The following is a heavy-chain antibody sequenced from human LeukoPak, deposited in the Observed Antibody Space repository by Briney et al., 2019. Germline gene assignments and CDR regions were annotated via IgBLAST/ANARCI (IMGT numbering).Heavy chain of an antibody. Sequence: GASVKVSCKASGYTFTSYYMHWVRQAPGQGLEWMGIINPSGGSTSYAQKFQGRVTMTRDTSTSTVYMELSSLRSEDTAVYYCAKPVIPLYFQHWGQGTLVTVSS. D-gene: IGHD1-14*01. J-gene: IGHJ1*01. CDR2: INPSGGST. CDR3: AKPVIPLYFQH. V-gene: IGHV1-46*01. CDR1: GYTFTSYY.